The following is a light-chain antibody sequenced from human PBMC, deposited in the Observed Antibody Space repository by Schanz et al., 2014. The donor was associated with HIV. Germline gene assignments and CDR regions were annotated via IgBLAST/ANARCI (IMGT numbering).Light chain of an antibody. Sequence: EMVLTQSPATLSASPGERATLSCRASQTVSSSSLAWYQQEPGQAPRLLIYGVSTRATGIPDRFSGSGSGTDFTLTINRLEPEDFAVYYCLQYGSSPLFGQGTKVEIK. CDR1: QTVSSSS. CDR3: LQYGSSPL. CDR2: GVS. V-gene: IGKV3-20*01. J-gene: IGKJ1*01.